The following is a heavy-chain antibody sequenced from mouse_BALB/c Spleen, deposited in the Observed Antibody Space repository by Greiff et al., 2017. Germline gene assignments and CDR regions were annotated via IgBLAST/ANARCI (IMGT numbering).Heavy chain of an antibody. Sequence: VQLQQSGAELVKPGASVKLSCTASGFNIKDTYMHWVKQRPEQGLEWIGRIDPANGNTKYDPKFQGKATITADTSSSTAYMHLSSLTSEDSAVYYCARSLSWDGMDYWGQGTSVTVSS. J-gene: IGHJ4*01. CDR2: IDPANGNT. CDR1: GFNIKDTY. CDR3: ARSLSWDGMDY. D-gene: IGHD4-1*01. V-gene: IGHV14-3*02.